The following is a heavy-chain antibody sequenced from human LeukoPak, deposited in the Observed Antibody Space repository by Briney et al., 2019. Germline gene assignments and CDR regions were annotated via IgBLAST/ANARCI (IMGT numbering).Heavy chain of an antibody. J-gene: IGHJ6*03. V-gene: IGHV3-23*01. CDR1: GFTFSGYA. CDR2: ISGSGGTT. D-gene: IGHD3-3*01. CDR3: AKVYYDFWSGYYRDHYYYYMDV. Sequence: GGSLSLSCAASGFTFSGYAMSWVRQAPGKGLEWVSAISGSGGTTYYTDSVKGRFTISRDNSKNTLYLQMNSLRAEDTAVYYCAKVYYDFWSGYYRDHYYYYMDVWGKGTTVTVSS.